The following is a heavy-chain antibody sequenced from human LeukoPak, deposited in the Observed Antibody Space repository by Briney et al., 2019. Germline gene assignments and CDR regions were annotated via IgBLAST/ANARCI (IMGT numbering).Heavy chain of an antibody. J-gene: IGHJ5*02. Sequence: GASVKVSCKASGYTFTSYGISWVRQAPGQGLEWMGWISAYNGNTNYAQKLQGRVTMTTDTSTSTAYMELRSLRSDDTAVYYCARDQGLAYCGWGCGVGVGPWGQGTLVTVFS. CDR3: ARDQGLAYCGWGCGVGVGP. CDR2: ISAYNGNT. D-gene: IGHD2-21*01. CDR1: GYTFTSYG. V-gene: IGHV1-18*01.